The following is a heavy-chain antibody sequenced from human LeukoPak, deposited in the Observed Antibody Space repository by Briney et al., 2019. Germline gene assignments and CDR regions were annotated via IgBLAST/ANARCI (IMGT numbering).Heavy chain of an antibody. V-gene: IGHV3-11*04. Sequence: GGSLRLSCAASGFTFSDYYKSWIRQAPGKGLEWVSYISSSGSTIYYADSVKGRFTISRDDAKNSLYLQMNSLRAEDTAVYYCARGVLEWLSPFDYWGQGTLVTVSS. CDR3: ARGVLEWLSPFDY. CDR1: GFTFSDYY. D-gene: IGHD3-3*01. CDR2: ISSSGSTI. J-gene: IGHJ4*02.